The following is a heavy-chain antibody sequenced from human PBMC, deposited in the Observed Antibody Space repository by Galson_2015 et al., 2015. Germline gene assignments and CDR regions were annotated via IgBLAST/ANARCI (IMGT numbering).Heavy chain of an antibody. CDR2: INAGNGNT. CDR1: GYTFTSYA. V-gene: IGHV1-3*01. Sequence: SVKVSCKASGYTFTSYAMHWVRQAPGQRLEWMGWINAGNGNTKYSQKFQGRVTITRDTSASTAYMELSSLRSDDTAVYYCASSSLVVTSPFEIWGQGTMVTVSS. J-gene: IGHJ3*02. D-gene: IGHD4-23*01. CDR3: ASSSLVVTSPFEI.